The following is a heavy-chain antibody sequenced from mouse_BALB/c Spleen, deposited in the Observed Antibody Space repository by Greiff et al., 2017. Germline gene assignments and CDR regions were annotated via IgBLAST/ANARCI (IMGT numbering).Heavy chain of an antibody. Sequence: EVQRVESGGGLVQPGGSLRLSCATSGFTFTDYYMSWVRQPPGKALEWLGFIRNKANGYTTEYSASVKGRFTISRDNSQSILYLQMNTLRAEDSATYYCAKGITDYYAMDYWGQGTSVTVSS. CDR3: AKGITDYYAMDY. J-gene: IGHJ4*01. V-gene: IGHV7-3*02. D-gene: IGHD2-4*01. CDR1: GFTFTDYY. CDR2: IRNKANGYTT.